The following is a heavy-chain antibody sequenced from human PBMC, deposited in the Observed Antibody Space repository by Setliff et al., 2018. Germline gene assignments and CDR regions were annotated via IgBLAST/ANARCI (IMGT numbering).Heavy chain of an antibody. D-gene: IGHD6-13*01. Sequence: SETLSLTCAVSGYSISSGYYWGWIRQPPGKGLEWIGSIYHSGSTYYNPSLKSRVTMSVDTSKNQFSLKLSSVTAADTAVYYCARVAAYSSSWYNYYYGMDVWGQGTTVTVSS. CDR3: ARVAAYSSSWYNYYYGMDV. CDR2: IYHSGST. V-gene: IGHV4-38-2*01. J-gene: IGHJ6*02. CDR1: GYSISSGYY.